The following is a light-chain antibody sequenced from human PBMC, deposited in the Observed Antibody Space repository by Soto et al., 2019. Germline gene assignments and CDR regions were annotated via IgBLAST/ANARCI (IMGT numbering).Light chain of an antibody. Sequence: QSVLTQPPSASGTPGQRVTISCSGSSFNIGSNTVSWYQQLPQRAPKLLIFSNNQRPSGVPDRFSGSKSGTSASLAISGLQSEDEADYYCATWADGLNSYVFGTGTKVNVL. CDR1: SFNIGSNT. V-gene: IGLV1-44*01. J-gene: IGLJ1*01. CDR3: ATWADGLNSYV. CDR2: SNN.